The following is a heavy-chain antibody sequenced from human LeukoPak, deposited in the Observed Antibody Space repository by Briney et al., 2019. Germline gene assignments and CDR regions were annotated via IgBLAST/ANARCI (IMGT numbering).Heavy chain of an antibody. CDR3: ARSPYYYDSSGYYYFDY. D-gene: IGHD3-22*01. CDR1: GYTFTGYY. V-gene: IGHV1-2*02. J-gene: IGHJ4*02. Sequence: ASVKVSCKASGYTFTGYYTHWVRQAPGQGLEWMGWINPNSGGTNYAQKFQGRVTITRDTSISTAYMELSRLRSDDTAVYYCARSPYYYDSSGYYYFDYWGQGTLVTVSS. CDR2: INPNSGGT.